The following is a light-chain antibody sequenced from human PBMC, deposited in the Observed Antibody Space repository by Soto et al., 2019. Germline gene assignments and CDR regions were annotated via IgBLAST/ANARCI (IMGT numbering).Light chain of an antibody. CDR3: QQYNYLWT. CDR1: QSINSG. CDR2: KAS. Sequence: TQSPSTLSASVGDTVTITCRASQSINSGLAWYQQKPGRAPKLLIYKASSLESGVPSRFSGSGYGTEFTLTISSLLPEDFATYYCQQYNYLWTFGQGTKVEIK. J-gene: IGKJ1*01. V-gene: IGKV1-5*03.